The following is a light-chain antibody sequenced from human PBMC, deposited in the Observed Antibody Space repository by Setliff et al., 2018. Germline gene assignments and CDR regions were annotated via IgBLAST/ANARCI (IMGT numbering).Light chain of an antibody. V-gene: IGLV2-14*01. J-gene: IGLJ1*01. Sequence: QSVLTQPASVSGSPGQSITISCTGTSSDVGGYNYVSWYQQHAGKAPKLMIYEVTNRPPGVSDRFSGSKSGNTASLTISGLQAEDEADYYCSSYTSSSTLYVFGTGTKVTVL. CDR3: SSYTSSSTLYV. CDR1: SSDVGGYNY. CDR2: EVT.